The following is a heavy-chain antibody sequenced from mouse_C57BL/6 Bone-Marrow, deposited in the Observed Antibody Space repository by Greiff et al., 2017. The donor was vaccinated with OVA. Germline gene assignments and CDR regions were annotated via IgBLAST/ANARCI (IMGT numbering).Heavy chain of an antibody. Sequence: VQLQQSGAELVKPGASVKLSCTASGFNIKDYYMHWVKQRTEQGLEWIGRIDPEDGETKYAPKFQGKATITADTSSNTAYLQLSSLTSEDAAVYYCASTVLATRWYFDVWGTGTTVTVSS. V-gene: IGHV14-2*01. J-gene: IGHJ1*03. D-gene: IGHD1-1*01. CDR3: ASTVLATRWYFDV. CDR2: IDPEDGET. CDR1: GFNIKDYY.